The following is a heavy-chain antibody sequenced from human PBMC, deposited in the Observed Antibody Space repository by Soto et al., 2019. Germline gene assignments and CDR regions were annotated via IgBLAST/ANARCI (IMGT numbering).Heavy chain of an antibody. CDR1: GYTFTTYY. V-gene: IGHV1-46*01. J-gene: IGHJ4*02. CDR3: ARAGYCSGGTCFHGNCDY. Sequence: QVQLVQSGAEVKRPGASVKVSCKASGYTFTTYYMHWVRQAPGQGLEWLGIINPNGGRTTYAQKFQGRVTMTRDTSTSTVYLELSSLRSEDTAVYYCARAGYCSGGTCFHGNCDYWGQGTLVTVSA. D-gene: IGHD2-15*01. CDR2: INPNGGRT.